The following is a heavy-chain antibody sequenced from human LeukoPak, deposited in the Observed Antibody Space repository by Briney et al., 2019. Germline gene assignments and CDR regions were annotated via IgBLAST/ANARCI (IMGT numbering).Heavy chain of an antibody. V-gene: IGHV3-7*03. CDR3: AKDSEVVVTRGYFDY. CDR2: IKQDGSEK. D-gene: IGHD3-22*01. J-gene: IGHJ4*02. CDR1: GFTLSNYW. Sequence: GSLRLACAASGFTLSNYWMSWVRHPPEKRMEWVANIKQDGSEKNYVDSVKGRLTITRGNAKNSLYLEMNSLRAEDTAVYYCAKDSEVVVTRGYFDYWGQGALVTVSS.